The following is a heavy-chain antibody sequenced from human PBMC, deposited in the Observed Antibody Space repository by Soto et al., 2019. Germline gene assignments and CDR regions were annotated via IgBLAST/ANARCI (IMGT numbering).Heavy chain of an antibody. CDR2: IYSTGNT. D-gene: IGHD3-16*02. V-gene: IGHV4-30-4*01. Sequence: QVQLQESGPGRVKPSQTLSLTCTVSGGSISSDDYYWTWIRQPPGKGLEWIVYIYSTGNTFYNPAIKSRLTISIDASNNQFSLKLTSVTAADTAVYYCSREALEDDAFNIWGQGTMVTVSS. J-gene: IGHJ3*02. CDR3: SREALEDDAFNI. CDR1: GGSISSDDYY.